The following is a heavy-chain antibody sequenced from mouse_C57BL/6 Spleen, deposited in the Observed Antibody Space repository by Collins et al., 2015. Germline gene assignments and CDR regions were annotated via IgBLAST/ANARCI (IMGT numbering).Heavy chain of an antibody. J-gene: IGHJ1*03. V-gene: IGHV1-42*01. CDR1: GYSFTGYY. D-gene: IGHD2-3*01. CDR3: ANDGYYRYWYFDV. Sequence: EVQLQQSGPELVKPGASVKISCKASGYSFTGYYMNWVKQSPEKSLEWIGEINPSTGGTTYNQKFKAKATLTVDKSSSTAYMQLKSLTSEDSAVYYCANDGYYRYWYFDVWGTGTTVTVSS. CDR2: INPSTGGT.